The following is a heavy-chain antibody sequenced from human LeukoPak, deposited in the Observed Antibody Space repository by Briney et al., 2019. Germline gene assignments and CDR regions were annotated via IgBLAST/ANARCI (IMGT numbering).Heavy chain of an antibody. D-gene: IGHD6-13*01. J-gene: IGHJ4*02. CDR3: AKDSISIYSSSWYGSFDY. CDR2: ISGSGGST. CDR1: GFTFSSYA. V-gene: IGHV3-23*01. Sequence: GGSLRLSCAASGFTFSSYAMSWVRQAPGKGLGWVSAISGSGGSTYYADSVKGRFTISRDNSKNTLYLQMNSLRAEDTAVYYCAKDSISIYSSSWYGSFDYWGQGTLVTVSS.